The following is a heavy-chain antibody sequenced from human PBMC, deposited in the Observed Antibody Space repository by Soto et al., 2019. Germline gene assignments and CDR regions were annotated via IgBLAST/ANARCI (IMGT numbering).Heavy chain of an antibody. D-gene: IGHD6-6*01. V-gene: IGHV4-61*03. J-gene: IGHJ4*02. CDR2: IYNTGST. CDR1: GVSVNSDNYY. CDR3: AREYSNSPEAFDF. Sequence: PSETLSLTCTVSGVSVNSDNYYWSWIRQPPGKGLEWIGHIYNTGSTTYNPSLKSRVTISLDTSRNHFSLSLNSVTAADTAVSYCAREYSNSPEAFDFWGRGTLVTVSS.